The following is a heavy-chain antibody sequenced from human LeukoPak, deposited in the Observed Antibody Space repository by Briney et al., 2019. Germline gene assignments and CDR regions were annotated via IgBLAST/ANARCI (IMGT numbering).Heavy chain of an antibody. CDR2: IRSKAYGGTT. J-gene: IGHJ6*04. D-gene: IGHD3-10*01. CDR3: TREKLLWFGESNYYYYGMDV. CDR1: GFTFSSYA. Sequence: GGSLRLSCAASGFTFSSYAMSWVRQAPGKGLEWVGFIRSKAYGGTTEYAASVKGRFTISRDDSKSIAYLQMNSLKTEDTAVYYCTREKLLWFGESNYYYYGMDVWGKGTTVTVSS. V-gene: IGHV3-49*04.